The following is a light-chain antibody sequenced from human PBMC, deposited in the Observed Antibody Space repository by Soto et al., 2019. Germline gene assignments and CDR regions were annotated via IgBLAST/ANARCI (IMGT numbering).Light chain of an antibody. CDR1: QSVLYSSNNKNY. V-gene: IGKV4-1*01. Sequence: DIVMTQSPDSLAVSLGERATINCKSSQSVLYSSNNKNYLAWYQQLSGEPPKLLIYWASTRESGVPDRFSGSGSGTDFTLTISSLQAEDVAVYYCQQYYSTPLTFGGGTKVDIK. J-gene: IGKJ4*01. CDR3: QQYYSTPLT. CDR2: WAS.